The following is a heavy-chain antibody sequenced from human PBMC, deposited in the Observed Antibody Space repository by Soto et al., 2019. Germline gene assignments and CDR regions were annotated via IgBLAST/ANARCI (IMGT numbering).Heavy chain of an antibody. CDR2: TYYRSKWYN. CDR1: GDSVSSNSAA. CDR3: ARDRWGSGWSPNWFDP. V-gene: IGHV6-1*01. D-gene: IGHD6-19*01. Sequence: PAQTLSLTCAISGDSVSSNSAAWNWIRQSPSRGLEWLGRTYYRSKWYNDYAVSVKSRITINPDTSKNQFSLQLNSVTPEDTAVYYCARDRWGSGWSPNWFDPWGQGTLVTVSS. J-gene: IGHJ5*02.